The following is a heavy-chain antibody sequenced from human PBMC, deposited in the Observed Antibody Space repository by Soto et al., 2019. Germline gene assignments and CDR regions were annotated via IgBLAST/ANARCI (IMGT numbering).Heavy chain of an antibody. CDR1: GGSFSGYY. Sequence: QVQLQQWGAGLLKPSETLSLTCAVYGGSFSGYYWSWIRQPPGKGLEWIGEINHSGSTNYNPSLTSRVTISVDTSKNQFSLKLSSVTAADTAVYYCASRIAVAGTSRYYYYYYGMDVWDQGTTVTVSS. CDR2: INHSGST. J-gene: IGHJ6*02. CDR3: ASRIAVAGTSRYYYYYYGMDV. V-gene: IGHV4-34*01. D-gene: IGHD6-19*01.